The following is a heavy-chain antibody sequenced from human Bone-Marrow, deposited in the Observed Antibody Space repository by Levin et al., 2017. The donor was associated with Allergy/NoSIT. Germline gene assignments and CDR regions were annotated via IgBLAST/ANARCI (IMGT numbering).Heavy chain of an antibody. D-gene: IGHD1-26*01. CDR1: GGSVSSDNYY. CDR3: AREKRSPYSAWFDA. J-gene: IGHJ5*02. CDR2: IYYRGRT. Sequence: PSETLSLTCIVSGGSVSSDNYYWSWIRRPPGKGLEWIGYIYYRGRTNSNPSLKSRVTISVDTSKNQFSLRLSSVTAADTAVYYCAREKRSPYSAWFDAWGQGALVTVAS. V-gene: IGHV4-61*01.